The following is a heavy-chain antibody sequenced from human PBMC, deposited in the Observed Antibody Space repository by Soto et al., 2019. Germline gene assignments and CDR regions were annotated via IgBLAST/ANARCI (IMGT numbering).Heavy chain of an antibody. CDR2: IYGSGGST. V-gene: IGHV3-23*01. J-gene: IGHJ4*02. CDR1: GFTFKNYA. CDR3: ARKDVAFDY. Sequence: PGGSLRLSCAAPGFTFKNYAMTWVRQAPGKGLEWVSLIYGSGGSTDYADSVKGRFTISRDNSKNMLYVQMNSLRDEDTAVYYCARKDVAFDYWGQGIPVTVSS. D-gene: IGHD5-12*01.